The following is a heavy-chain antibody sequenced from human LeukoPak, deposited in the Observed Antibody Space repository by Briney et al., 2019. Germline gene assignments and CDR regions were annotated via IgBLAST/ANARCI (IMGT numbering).Heavy chain of an antibody. V-gene: IGHV4-34*01. CDR1: GGSFSGYY. CDR3: ARRKEYSSSDDAFDI. J-gene: IGHJ3*02. Sequence: SETLSLTCAVYGGSFSGYYWSWIRQPPGKGLEWIGEINHSGSTNYNPSLKSRVTISVDTSKNQFSLKLSSVTAADTAVYYCARRKEYSSSDDAFDIWGQGTMVTVSS. D-gene: IGHD6-6*01. CDR2: INHSGST.